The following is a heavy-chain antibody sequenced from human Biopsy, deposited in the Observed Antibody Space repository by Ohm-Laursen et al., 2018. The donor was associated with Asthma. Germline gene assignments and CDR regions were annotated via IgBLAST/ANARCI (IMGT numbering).Heavy chain of an antibody. Sequence: SLRLSCAASGFTFGDYWMSWVRQVPGKGLEWVANIKHDGSEKNHVDSLKGRFTLSRDNSRNTLYLQMNSLRVEDTAIYYCARTHERWTSIQDDALDIWGQGTMVIVSS. CDR2: IKHDGSEK. CDR1: GFTFGDYW. CDR3: ARTHERWTSIQDDALDI. J-gene: IGHJ3*02. D-gene: IGHD4-23*01. V-gene: IGHV3-7*01.